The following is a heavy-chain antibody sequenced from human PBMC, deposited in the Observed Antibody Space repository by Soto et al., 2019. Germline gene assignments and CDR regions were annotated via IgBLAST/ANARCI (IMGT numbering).Heavy chain of an antibody. J-gene: IGHJ4*02. V-gene: IGHV4-30-4*01. Sequence: PSETLSLTCTVSGGSISSGDYYWSWIRQPPGKGLEWIGYIYYSGSTYYNPSLKSRVTISVDTSKNQFSLKLSSVTAADTAVYYCARSWKLLRYFDWLLGPHDYWGQGTLVTVSS. CDR1: GGSISSGDYY. CDR3: ARSWKLLRYFDWLLGPHDY. CDR2: IYYSGST. D-gene: IGHD3-9*01.